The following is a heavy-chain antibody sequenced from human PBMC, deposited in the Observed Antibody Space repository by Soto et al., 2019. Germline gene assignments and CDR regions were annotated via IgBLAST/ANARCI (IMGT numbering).Heavy chain of an antibody. CDR3: AKEISSSWTYYYYMDV. J-gene: IGHJ6*03. Sequence: GGSLRLSCAASGFTFSTYAMSWVRQAPGKGLEWVSAISGGGGITYYADSVKGRFTISRDNSKNTLSLQMNSLRAEDTAVYYCAKEISSSWTYYYYMDVWGKGTTVTVSS. CDR1: GFTFSTYA. V-gene: IGHV3-23*01. D-gene: IGHD6-13*01. CDR2: ISGGGGIT.